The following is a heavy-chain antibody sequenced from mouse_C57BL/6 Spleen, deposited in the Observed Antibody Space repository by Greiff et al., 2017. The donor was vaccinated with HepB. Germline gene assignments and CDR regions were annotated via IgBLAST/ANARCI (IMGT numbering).Heavy chain of an antibody. J-gene: IGHJ3*01. CDR1: GYTFTSYW. Sequence: VQLQQPGAELVRPGTSVKLSCKASGYTFTSYWMHWVKQRPGQGLEWIGVIDPSDSYTNYNQKFKGKATLTVDTSSSTAYMQRSSLTSEDSAVYYCARQEIYYGYDPPWFAYWGQGTLVTVSA. D-gene: IGHD2-2*01. CDR2: IDPSDSYT. V-gene: IGHV1-59*01. CDR3: ARQEIYYGYDPPWFAY.